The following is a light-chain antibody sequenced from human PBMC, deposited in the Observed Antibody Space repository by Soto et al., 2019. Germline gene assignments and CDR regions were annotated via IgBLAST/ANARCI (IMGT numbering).Light chain of an antibody. CDR1: SSDVGGYHY. Sequence: QSALTQPASVSGSPGQSITISCTGTSSDVGGYHYVSWYQQHPGKAPKLMIYGVINRPSGVSNRFSASKSGNTASLTISGLQAEDEADYYCSSYTSTSTYVFGTGTKVTVL. V-gene: IGLV2-14*01. CDR3: SSYTSTSTYV. J-gene: IGLJ1*01. CDR2: GVI.